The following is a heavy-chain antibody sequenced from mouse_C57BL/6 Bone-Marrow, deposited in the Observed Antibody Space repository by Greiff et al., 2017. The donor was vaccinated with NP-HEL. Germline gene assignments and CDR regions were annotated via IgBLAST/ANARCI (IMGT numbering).Heavy chain of an antibody. Sequence: VQLQQSGPELVKPGASVKMSCKASGYTFTDYNMHWVKQSHGKSLEWIGYINPNNGGTSYNQKFKGKATLTVNKSSSTAYMELRSLTSEDSAVYYCFYSNYVGFAYWGQGTLVTVSA. CDR2: INPNNGGT. V-gene: IGHV1-22*01. J-gene: IGHJ3*01. CDR1: GYTFTDYN. CDR3: FYSNYVGFAY. D-gene: IGHD2-5*01.